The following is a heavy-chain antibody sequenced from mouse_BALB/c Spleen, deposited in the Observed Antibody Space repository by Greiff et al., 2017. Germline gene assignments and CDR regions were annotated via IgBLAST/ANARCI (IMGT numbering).Heavy chain of an antibody. CDR3: ARYKHYGGFDV. CDR2: IDPANGNT. Sequence: EVKLQESGAELVKPGASVKLSCTASGFNIKDTYMHWVKQRPEQGLEWIGRIDPANGNTKYDPKFQGKATITADTSSNTAYLQLSSLTSEDTAVYYCARYKHYGGFDVWGAGTTVTVSS. CDR1: GFNIKDTY. V-gene: IGHV14-3*02. D-gene: IGHD1-2*01. J-gene: IGHJ1*01.